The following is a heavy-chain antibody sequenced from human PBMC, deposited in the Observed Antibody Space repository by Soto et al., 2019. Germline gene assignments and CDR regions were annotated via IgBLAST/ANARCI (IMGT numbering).Heavy chain of an antibody. V-gene: IGHV4-30-2*01. CDR1: GGSISSGGYS. D-gene: IGHD6-19*01. J-gene: IGHJ4*02. Sequence: QLQLQESGSGLVKPSQTLSLTCAVSGGSISSGGYSWSWIRQPPGKGLEWIGYISHSGSTYYNPSLKSRVTIVGDRSKNQFSPELCSVTASDTAVYYCARAGGLGAVAVEYWGQGTLVTVSS. CDR3: ARAGGLGAVAVEY. CDR2: ISHSGST.